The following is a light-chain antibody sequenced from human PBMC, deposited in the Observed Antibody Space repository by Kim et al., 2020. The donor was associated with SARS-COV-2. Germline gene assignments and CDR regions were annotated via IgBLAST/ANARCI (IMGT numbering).Light chain of an antibody. CDR2: DGY. Sequence: QAVVTQESSLTASPGGTVTLTCGSSTGAVTSDKFPYWLQQKPGQAPRTLIYDGYIRHPWTPARFSGSLLGDKAVLTLLGAQPEDEADYYCLLQYGGPRVFGGGTQLTVL. J-gene: IGLJ3*02. CDR1: TGAVTSDKF. V-gene: IGLV7-46*02. CDR3: LLQYGGPRV.